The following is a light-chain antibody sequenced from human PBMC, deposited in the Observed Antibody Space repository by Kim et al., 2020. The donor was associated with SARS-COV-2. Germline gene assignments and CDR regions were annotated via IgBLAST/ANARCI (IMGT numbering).Light chain of an antibody. V-gene: IGKV1-16*02. CDR2: AAS. CDR3: QQYNSYPYT. J-gene: IGKJ2*01. Sequence: SSVVGDRVTISFRTIQCIIKSLAWFRHKPGKASKSLIYAASSLQCGVPSKFSGSGSGTDFTLTISSLQPEDFATYYCQQYNSYPYTFGQGTKLEI. CDR1: QCIIKS.